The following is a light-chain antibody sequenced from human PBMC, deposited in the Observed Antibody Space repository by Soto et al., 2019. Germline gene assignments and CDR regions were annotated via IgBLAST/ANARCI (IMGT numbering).Light chain of an antibody. CDR3: SSYTSSSGKV. CDR2: EVS. J-gene: IGLJ3*02. CDR1: SSDVGGYNY. Sequence: QSVLTQPASVSGSPGQSITISCTGTSSDVGGYNYVSWYQQHPGKAPKLMIYEVSNRPSGVSNRFSDSKSGNTASLTISGLQAEDEADYYCSSYTSSSGKVFGGGTKLTVL. V-gene: IGLV2-14*01.